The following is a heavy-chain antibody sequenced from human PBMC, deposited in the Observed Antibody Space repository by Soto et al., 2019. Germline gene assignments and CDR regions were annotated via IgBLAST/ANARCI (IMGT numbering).Heavy chain of an antibody. V-gene: IGHV3-30-3*01. Sequence: QVQLVESGGGVVQPGRSLRLSCAASGFTFSSYAMHWVRQAPGKGLEWVAVISYDGSNKYYADSVKGRFTISRDNSKNTLYLQMNSLRAEDMAVYYCARAGNYYDSSGYYSYFDYWGQGTLVTVSS. CDR2: ISYDGSNK. CDR3: ARAGNYYDSSGYYSYFDY. D-gene: IGHD3-22*01. J-gene: IGHJ4*02. CDR1: GFTFSSYA.